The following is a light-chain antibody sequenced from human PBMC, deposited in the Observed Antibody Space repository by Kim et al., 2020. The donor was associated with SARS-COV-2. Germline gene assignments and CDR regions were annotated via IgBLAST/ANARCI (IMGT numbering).Light chain of an antibody. CDR2: RDS. CDR1: KLGNKY. V-gene: IGLV3-1*01. CDR3: QTWDSSSVV. J-gene: IGLJ2*01. Sequence: SYELTQPPSVSVSPGQTASITCSGDKLGNKYACWYQQRPGQSPVLVIYRDSKRPSGIPERFSGSNSGNTATLTISGTQPMDEGDYYCQTWDSSSVVFGGGTQLTVL.